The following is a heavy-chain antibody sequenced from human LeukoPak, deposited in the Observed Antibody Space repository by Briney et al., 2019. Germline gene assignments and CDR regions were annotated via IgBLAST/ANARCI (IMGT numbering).Heavy chain of an antibody. V-gene: IGHV3-30-3*01. Sequence: PGRSLRLSCAASGFTFSSYAMHWVRQAPGKGLEWVALISYDGSNRYYAESVKGRFTISRDNSKDTLYLQMNSLRTEDTAVYYCARKNYGGKNYFDYWGQGTQVTVSS. D-gene: IGHD3-10*01. CDR3: ARKNYGGKNYFDY. CDR2: ISYDGSNR. CDR1: GFTFSSYA. J-gene: IGHJ4*02.